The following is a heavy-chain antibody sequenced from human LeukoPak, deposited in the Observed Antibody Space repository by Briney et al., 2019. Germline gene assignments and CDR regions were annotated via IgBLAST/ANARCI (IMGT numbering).Heavy chain of an antibody. J-gene: IGHJ4*02. D-gene: IGHD3-9*01. CDR1: GYTFTSYG. CDR3: ARSKALRLDDIYY. Sequence: ASVKVSFKASGYTFTSYGISWVRQAPGQGLEWMGWISAYNGNTNYAQKLQGRVTMTTDTSTSTAYMELSSLRSEDTAVYYCARSKALRLDDIYYWGQGTLVTVSS. V-gene: IGHV1-18*01. CDR2: ISAYNGNT.